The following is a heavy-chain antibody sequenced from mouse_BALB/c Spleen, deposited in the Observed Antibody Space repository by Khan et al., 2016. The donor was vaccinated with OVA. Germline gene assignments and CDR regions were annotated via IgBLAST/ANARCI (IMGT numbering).Heavy chain of an antibody. Sequence: DVLLVESGGGLVKPGGSLKLSCAASGLTFSSSAMSWVRQTPEKRLEWVATISTGGRKIYYADSVKGRFTISRDNAKNTLSLQMSSLRSEDTAMYYCARSITPVVAFYYWGQGTTLTVSS. CDR2: ISTGGRKI. CDR1: GLTFSSSA. J-gene: IGHJ2*01. CDR3: ARSITPVVAFYY. V-gene: IGHV5-9-1*01. D-gene: IGHD1-1*01.